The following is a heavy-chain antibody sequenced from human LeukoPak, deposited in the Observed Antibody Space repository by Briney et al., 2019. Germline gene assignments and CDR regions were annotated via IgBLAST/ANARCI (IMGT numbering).Heavy chain of an antibody. CDR2: ISSSGSTI. CDR3: ARGDGYGVFDY. J-gene: IGHJ4*02. Sequence: GALRLSCAASGFTFSSYEMNWVRQAPGKGLEWVSYISSSGSTIYYADSVKGRFTISRDNAKNSLYLQMNSLRAEDTAVYYCARGDGYGVFDYWGQGTLVTVSS. CDR1: GFTFSSYE. V-gene: IGHV3-48*03. D-gene: IGHD5-24*01.